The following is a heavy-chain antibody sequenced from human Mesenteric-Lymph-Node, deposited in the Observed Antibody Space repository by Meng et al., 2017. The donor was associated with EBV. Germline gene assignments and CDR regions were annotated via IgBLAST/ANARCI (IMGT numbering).Heavy chain of an antibody. J-gene: IGHJ4*02. D-gene: IGHD3-10*01. CDR1: GYTSTSDY. CDR3: ARDSYYASGTYWGYYDN. CDR2: INPSGGST. V-gene: IGHV1-46*01. Sequence: QVRLGQAGAELKRPGASGKLSCKASGYTSTSDYIHWVRQAPGQGLEWMGMINPSGGSTNYPQKFRGRITVTRDTSTSTVYMELSSLRSEDTAVYYCARDSYYASGTYWGYYDNWGQGTLVTVSS.